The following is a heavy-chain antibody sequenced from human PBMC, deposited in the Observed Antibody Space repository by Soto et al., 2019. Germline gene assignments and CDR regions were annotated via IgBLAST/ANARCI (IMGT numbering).Heavy chain of an antibody. Sequence: EVQLVESGGGLIQPGGSLRLSCAASGFSFSSHSMNWVRQAPGKGLEWVSYISSTSVSIYYADSVKGRFTISRDNAKKSLYLQMNSLRAEDTGVYYCATDLREGDRYNGSWGEVWGKGTRVPVSS. CDR3: ATDLREGDRYNGSWGEV. J-gene: IGHJ6*04. CDR1: GFSFSSHS. V-gene: IGHV3-48*01. CDR2: ISSTSVSI. D-gene: IGHD2-21*02.